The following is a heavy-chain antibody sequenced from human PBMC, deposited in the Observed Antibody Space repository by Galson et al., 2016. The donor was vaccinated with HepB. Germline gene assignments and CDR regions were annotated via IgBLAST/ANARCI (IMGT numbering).Heavy chain of an antibody. V-gene: IGHV3-7*05. CDR2: IKQDGSDT. Sequence: SLRLSCAGSGFSFSNYWMSWVRQAPGKGLEWVAIIKQDGSDTKYVDSVKGRFTISRDSSKNTLYLQMNSLRAEDTAVYYCAKDRGLHHWFFDLWGRGTPVTVSS. D-gene: IGHD2-15*01. CDR1: GFSFSNYW. J-gene: IGHJ2*01. CDR3: AKDRGLHHWFFDL.